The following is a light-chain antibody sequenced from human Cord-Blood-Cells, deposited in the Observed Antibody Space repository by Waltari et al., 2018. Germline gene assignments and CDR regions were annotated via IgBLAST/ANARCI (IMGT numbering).Light chain of an antibody. Sequence: IQMTQSPSSLTASVGVSVTITCRASQSISSYLNWYQQKPGKAPKLLIYAASSLPTGVPSRFSGSGSGTDFTLTISSLEPEDFATYYCQQSNSTPHSFGQGTKLEIK. CDR2: AAS. CDR3: QQSNSTPHS. V-gene: IGKV1-39*01. J-gene: IGKJ2*03. CDR1: QSISSY.